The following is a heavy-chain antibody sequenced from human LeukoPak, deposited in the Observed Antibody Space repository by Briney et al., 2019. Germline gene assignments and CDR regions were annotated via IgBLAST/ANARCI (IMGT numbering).Heavy chain of an antibody. J-gene: IGHJ4*02. CDR2: IYTSGST. V-gene: IGHV4-61*02. CDR1: GGSISSGSYY. Sequence: PSETLSLTCTVSGGSISSGSYYWSWIRQLAGKGLEWIGRIYTSGSTHYNPSLKSRVTISVDTSKNQFSLKLSSVTAADTAVYYCAREDYYGLVSWGQGTLVTVSS. D-gene: IGHD3-10*01. CDR3: AREDYYGLVS.